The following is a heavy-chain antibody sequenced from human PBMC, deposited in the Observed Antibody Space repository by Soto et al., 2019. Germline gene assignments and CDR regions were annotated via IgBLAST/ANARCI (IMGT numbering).Heavy chain of an antibody. CDR3: AKDRLIVVVPAATYNWFDP. D-gene: IGHD2-2*01. CDR2: ISGSGGST. V-gene: IGHV3-23*01. Sequence: GGSLRLSCAASGFTFSSYAMSWVRQAPGKGLEWVSAISGSGGSTYYADSVKGRFTISRENSKNTLYLQMNSTRAEDTAVYYCAKDRLIVVVPAATYNWFDPWGQGTLVTVSS. CDR1: GFTFSSYA. J-gene: IGHJ5*02.